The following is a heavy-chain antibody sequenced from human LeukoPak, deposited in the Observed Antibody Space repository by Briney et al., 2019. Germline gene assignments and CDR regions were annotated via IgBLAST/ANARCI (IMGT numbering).Heavy chain of an antibody. D-gene: IGHD2-15*01. V-gene: IGHV4-34*09. CDR3: ALGYCGGGSCYAREYFQH. CDR2: IYYSGST. CDR1: GGSFSGYY. Sequence: PSETLSLTCAVYGGSFSGYYWSWIRQPPGKGLEWIGYIYYSGSTYYNPSLKSRVTISVDTSKNQFSLRLSSVTAADTAVYYCALGYCGGGSCYAREYFQHWGQGTLVTVSS. J-gene: IGHJ1*01.